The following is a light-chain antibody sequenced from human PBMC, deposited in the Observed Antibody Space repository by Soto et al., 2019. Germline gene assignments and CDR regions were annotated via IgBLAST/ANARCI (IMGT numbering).Light chain of an antibody. CDR1: QGISNY. J-gene: IGKJ3*01. V-gene: IGKV1-27*01. CDR2: AAS. CDR3: QNCHSAAFT. Sequence: DIQMTQSPSSLSASVGDRVTITCRASQGISNYLAWYQQRPGKVPQLLIYAASTLQSGVPSRFSGSGSGTDFTLTISSLQPEDVATYYCQNCHSAAFTFGPGTKVDSK.